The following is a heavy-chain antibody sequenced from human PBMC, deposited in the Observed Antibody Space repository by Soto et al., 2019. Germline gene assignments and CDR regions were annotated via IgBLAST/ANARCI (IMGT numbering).Heavy chain of an antibody. CDR2: ISGSGGST. CDR3: AKGSRAVSSSWYY. D-gene: IGHD6-13*01. Sequence: SLRLSCAASGSTFSSYAMSWVRQAPGKGLEWVSAISGSGGSTYYADSVKGRFTISRDNSKNTLYLQMNSLRAEGTAVYYCAKGSRAVSSSWYYWGQGTLVTVSS. CDR1: GSTFSSYA. J-gene: IGHJ4*02. V-gene: IGHV3-23*01.